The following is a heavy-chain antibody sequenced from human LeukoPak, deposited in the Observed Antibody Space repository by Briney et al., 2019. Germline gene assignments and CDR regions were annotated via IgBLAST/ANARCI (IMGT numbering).Heavy chain of an antibody. CDR1: GYTFTSYA. CDR3: ASFFCINGVCYYLDY. CDR2: INTNTGNP. Sequence: ASVKVSCKASGYTFTSYAMGWVRQAPGHGLEWMGWINTNTGNPTYAQGFTGRFVFSLDTSISTAYLQISSLEAEDTAVYYCASFFCINGVCYYLDYWGQGTLVTVSS. D-gene: IGHD2-8*01. V-gene: IGHV7-4-1*02. J-gene: IGHJ4*02.